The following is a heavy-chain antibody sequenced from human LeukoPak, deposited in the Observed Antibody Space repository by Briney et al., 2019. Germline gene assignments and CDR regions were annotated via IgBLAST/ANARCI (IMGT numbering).Heavy chain of an antibody. Sequence: PGGSLRLSCAASGFTFSSYAMHWVRQAPGKGLEYVSAISSNGVGTYYANSVKGRFTISRDNSKNTLYLQMGSLRAEDMAVYYCARDSSITIFVVAYSYMDVWGKGTTVTVSS. V-gene: IGHV3-64*01. CDR3: ARDSSITIFVVAYSYMDV. CDR2: ISSNGVGT. J-gene: IGHJ6*03. D-gene: IGHD3-3*01. CDR1: GFTFSSYA.